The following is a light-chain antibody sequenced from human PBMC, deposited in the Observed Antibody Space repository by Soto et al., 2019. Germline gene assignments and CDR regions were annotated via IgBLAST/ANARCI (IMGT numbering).Light chain of an antibody. CDR1: SSDVGGYNY. CDR3: CSYTSSSTVV. V-gene: IGLV2-14*01. CDR2: EVS. Sequence: QSALTQPASVSGSPGQSITISCTGTSSDVGGYNYVSWYQQHPGKAPKLMIYEVSNRPSGVSNRFSGSKSGNTASLTISGLQDEDEDDYYCCSYTSSSTVVFGGGTKLTVL. J-gene: IGLJ2*01.